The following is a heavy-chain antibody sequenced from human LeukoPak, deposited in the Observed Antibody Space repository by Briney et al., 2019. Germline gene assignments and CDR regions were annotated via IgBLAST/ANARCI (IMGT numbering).Heavy chain of an antibody. CDR1: GYTFTGYY. Sequence: ASVKVSCKASGYTFTGYYMHWVRQAPGQGLEWMGWINPNSGGTNYAQKFQGRVTMTRDTSVSTAYMELSRLRSDDTAVYYCASLDCSGGSCYSRVLAFDIWGQGTMVTVSS. CDR2: INPNSGGT. V-gene: IGHV1-2*02. J-gene: IGHJ3*02. CDR3: ASLDCSGGSCYSRVLAFDI. D-gene: IGHD2-15*01.